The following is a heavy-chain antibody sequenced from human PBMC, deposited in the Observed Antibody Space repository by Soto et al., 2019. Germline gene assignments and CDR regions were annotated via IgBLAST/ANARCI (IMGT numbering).Heavy chain of an antibody. CDR3: ARDRYCTNGVCYTQNNWFDP. CDR1: GYTFTSYY. Sequence: GASVQVSCKASGYTFTSYYMHWVRQAPGQGLEWMGIINPSGGSTSYAQKLQGRVTMTRDTSTRTVYMELSSLRSEDTAVYYCARDRYCTNGVCYTQNNWFDPWGQGTLVTVSS. V-gene: IGHV1-46*01. CDR2: INPSGGST. D-gene: IGHD2-8*01. J-gene: IGHJ5*02.